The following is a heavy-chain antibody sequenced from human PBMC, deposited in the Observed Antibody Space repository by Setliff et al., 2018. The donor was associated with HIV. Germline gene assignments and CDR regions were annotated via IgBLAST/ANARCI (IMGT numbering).Heavy chain of an antibody. CDR2: ICFDGTKQ. J-gene: IGHJ4*02. D-gene: IGHD6-19*01. Sequence: PGGSLRLSCEASGFTFNNYGMHWLRQAPGKGLEWVALICFDGTKQFYTDSVKGRFTISRDSSTLYLQMNSLRVEDTAVYYCARDISYGSNWPDYWGQGTLVTVSS. V-gene: IGHV3-33*08. CDR3: ARDISYGSNWPDY. CDR1: GFTFNNYG.